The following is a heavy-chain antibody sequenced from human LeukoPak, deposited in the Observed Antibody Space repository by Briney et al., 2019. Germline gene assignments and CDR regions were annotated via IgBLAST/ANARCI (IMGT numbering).Heavy chain of an antibody. V-gene: IGHV5-51*01. CDR1: GYSFTSYW. J-gene: IGHJ4*02. CDR3: ARPTTREGDYFDY. Sequence: GESLKISCKGSGYSFTSYWIGWVRQMPGKGLGWVGIIYPGDSDTRYSPSFQGQVTISADQSISTAYRRWSSLKASDTAMYYCARPTTREGDYFDYWGQGTLVTVSS. D-gene: IGHD1-7*01. CDR2: IYPGDSDT.